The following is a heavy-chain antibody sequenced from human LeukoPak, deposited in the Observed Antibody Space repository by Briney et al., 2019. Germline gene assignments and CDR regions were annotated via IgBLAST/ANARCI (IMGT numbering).Heavy chain of an antibody. D-gene: IGHD3-22*01. J-gene: IGHJ4*02. Sequence: ASVKVSCKASDYTFTSYSISWVRQAPGQGLEWMGWISAYNGNTNYVQKFQGRVTMTTDTSTSTAYMELRSLRSDDTAVYYCARGAPYFYDTSGYPFDYWGQGTLVTVSS. CDR2: ISAYNGNT. V-gene: IGHV1-18*04. CDR1: DYTFTSYS. CDR3: ARGAPYFYDTSGYPFDY.